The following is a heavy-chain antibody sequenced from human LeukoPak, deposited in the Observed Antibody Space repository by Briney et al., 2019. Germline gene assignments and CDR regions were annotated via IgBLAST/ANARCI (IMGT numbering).Heavy chain of an antibody. CDR2: IYYSGNT. D-gene: IGHD3-22*01. CDR1: GGSISSSDYY. V-gene: IGHV4-39*07. Sequence: SETLSLTCTVSGGSISSSDYYWGWIRQPPGKGLEWIGSIYYSGNTYYNPSLKSRVTISVDTSKNQFSLKLSSVTAADTAVYYCARGNYYDKHWGQGTLVTVSS. CDR3: ARGNYYDKH. J-gene: IGHJ1*01.